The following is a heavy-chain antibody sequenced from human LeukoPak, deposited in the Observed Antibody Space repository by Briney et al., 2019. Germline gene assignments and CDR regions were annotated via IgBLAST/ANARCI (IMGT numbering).Heavy chain of an antibody. J-gene: IGHJ4*02. V-gene: IGHV3-30*18. CDR2: ISYDGGNK. Sequence: PGGSLRLSCAASGFTLIDYGMHWVRQAPGKGLEWVALISYDGGNKFYADSVRDRFTISRDNSKNTLFLQINSLRIEDTAVYYCAKVFEVREARRPKDYWGQGTLVIVSS. D-gene: IGHD3-10*01. CDR1: GFTLIDYG. CDR3: AKVFEVREARRPKDY.